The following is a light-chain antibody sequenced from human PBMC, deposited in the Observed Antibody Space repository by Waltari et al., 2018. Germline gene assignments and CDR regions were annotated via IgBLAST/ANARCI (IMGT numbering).Light chain of an antibody. CDR2: AAS. J-gene: IGKJ3*01. CDR1: QGISSN. V-gene: IGKV1-8*01. CDR3: QQYYSYPRT. Sequence: AIRITQSPSSLPASPGDRAPTTCRASQGISSNLAWYQQKPGKAPKLLIYAASTLQSGVPSRFSGSGSGTDFTLTISCLQSEDFATYYCQQYYSYPRTFGPGTKVDIK.